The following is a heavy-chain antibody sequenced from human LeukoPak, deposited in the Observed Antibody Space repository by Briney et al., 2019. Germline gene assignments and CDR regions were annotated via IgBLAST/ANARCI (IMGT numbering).Heavy chain of an antibody. V-gene: IGHV3-21*01. CDR2: FTSRSGSI. D-gene: IGHD5-18*01. CDR3: AKDQGYYYGHSLDY. J-gene: IGHJ4*02. CDR1: GFTFNTYS. Sequence: GGSLRLSCAASGFTFNTYSMAWVRQAPGKGLEWVSSFTSRSGSIYYADSVKGRFTISRDISRNTLFLQMSSLRVEDTAVYYCAKDQGYYYGHSLDYWGQGTLVTVSS.